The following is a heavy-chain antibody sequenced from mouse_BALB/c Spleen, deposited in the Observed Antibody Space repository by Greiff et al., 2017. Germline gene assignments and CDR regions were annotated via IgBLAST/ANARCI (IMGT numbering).Heavy chain of an antibody. CDR1: GYAFSSYW. CDR3: ARFFYAMDY. J-gene: IGHJ4*01. Sequence: VQLQQSGAELVRPGSSVKISCKASGYAFSSYWMNWVKQRPGQGLEWIGRIDPANGNTKYDPKFQGKATITADTSSNTAYLQLSSLTSEDTAVYYCARFFYAMDYWGQGTSVTVSS. V-gene: IGHV14-1*02. CDR2: IDPANGNT.